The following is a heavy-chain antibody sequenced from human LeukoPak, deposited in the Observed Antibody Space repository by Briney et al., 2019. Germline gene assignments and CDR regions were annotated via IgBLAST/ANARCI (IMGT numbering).Heavy chain of an antibody. D-gene: IGHD3-22*01. CDR3: ARFRAMIVVVTHNWFDP. V-gene: IGHV4-34*01. CDR1: GGSFSGYY. Sequence: PSETLSLTCAVYGGSFSGYYWSWIRQPPGKGLEWIGEINHSGSTNYNPSLKSRVTISVDTSKNQFSLKLSSVTAADTAVYYCARFRAMIVVVTHNWFDPWGQGTLVTASS. CDR2: INHSGST. J-gene: IGHJ5*02.